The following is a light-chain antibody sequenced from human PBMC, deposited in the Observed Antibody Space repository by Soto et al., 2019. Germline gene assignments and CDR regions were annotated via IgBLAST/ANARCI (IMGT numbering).Light chain of an antibody. J-gene: IGKJ1*01. CDR2: KAS. V-gene: IGKV1-5*03. Sequence: DIQMTQSPSTLSASVGDTVTITCRASQSISTWLAWYQQKPGKAPNLLIYKASTLKRGVPSRFSGIGSGTEFTLTISSLQPDDFATYYCQQYNFYSRTFGQGTKVEIK. CDR3: QQYNFYSRT. CDR1: QSISTW.